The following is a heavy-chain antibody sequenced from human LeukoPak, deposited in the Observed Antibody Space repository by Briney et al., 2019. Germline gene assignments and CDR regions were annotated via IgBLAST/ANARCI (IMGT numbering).Heavy chain of an antibody. CDR2: IYGSGTT. CDR3: ARDRRYASSNYYYYYLDV. Sequence: SETLSLTCTVSGGSIITGNHYWSWIRQPAGKGLEWIGRIYGSGTTSYNPSLKSRLTMSVDTSKNQFSLRLSSVTAADTAVYYCARDRRYASSNYYYYYLDVWGKGTTVTVSS. D-gene: IGHD3-16*01. CDR1: GGSIITGNHY. J-gene: IGHJ6*03. V-gene: IGHV4-61*02.